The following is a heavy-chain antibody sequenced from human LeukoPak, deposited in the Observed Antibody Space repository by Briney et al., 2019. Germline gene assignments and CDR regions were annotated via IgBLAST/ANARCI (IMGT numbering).Heavy chain of an antibody. J-gene: IGHJ4*02. CDR1: GFTFSTYA. V-gene: IGHV3-23*01. CDR3: AKGTTTLVVTKIDY. Sequence: GGSLRLSCAASGFTFSTYAMSWVRQAPGQGLEWVSVISGSGGSTYYAGSVKGRFTISRDDSKNTLYLQMNSLRAEDTAVYYCAKGTTTLVVTKIDYWGQGSQVTVSS. CDR2: ISGSGGST. D-gene: IGHD4-23*01.